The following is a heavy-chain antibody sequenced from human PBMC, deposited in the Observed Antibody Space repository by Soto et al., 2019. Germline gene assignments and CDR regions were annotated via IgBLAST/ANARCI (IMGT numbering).Heavy chain of an antibody. D-gene: IGHD1-26*01. Sequence: QVQLVQSGAEVKKPGSSVKVSCKASGGTVSNYAISWVRQAPGQGLEWMGGIIPMFGTPNYAQRFQGRVTITADKSTSTASMEVRNLKSDDTAVYYCARGWETVGATTPFAYWGQGTLVTVSS. CDR3: ARGWETVGATTPFAY. J-gene: IGHJ4*02. CDR1: GGTVSNYA. V-gene: IGHV1-69*06. CDR2: IIPMFGTP.